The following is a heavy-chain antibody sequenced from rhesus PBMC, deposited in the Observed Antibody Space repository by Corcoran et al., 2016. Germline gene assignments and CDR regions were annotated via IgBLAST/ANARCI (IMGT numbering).Heavy chain of an antibody. J-gene: IGHJ5-1*01. CDR3: ARPTVTTYNRFDV. V-gene: IGHV4-80*01. CDR1: GASISSYW. D-gene: IGHD5-12*01. Sequence: QVQLQESGPGLVKPSETLSLTRPGSGASISSYWWNWLRQPPGKGLAWIGEINGNSGITNYNPSLKSRVTISKDASKNQFSLKLSSVTAADTAVYYCARPTVTTYNRFDVWGPGVLVTVSS. CDR2: INGNSGIT.